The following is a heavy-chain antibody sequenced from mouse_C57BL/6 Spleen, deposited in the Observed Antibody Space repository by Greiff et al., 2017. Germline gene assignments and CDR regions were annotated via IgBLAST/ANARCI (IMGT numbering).Heavy chain of an antibody. D-gene: IGHD1-1*01. CDR1: GYTFTDYY. Sequence: VQGVESGAELVRPGASVKLSCKASGYTFTDYYINWVKQRPGQGLEWIARIYPGSGNTYYNEKFKGKATLTAEKSSSTAYLQLSSLTSEDSAVYFCASYYGSSSLYAMDYWGQGTSVTVSS. CDR3: ASYYGSSSLYAMDY. J-gene: IGHJ4*01. V-gene: IGHV1-76*01. CDR2: IYPGSGNT.